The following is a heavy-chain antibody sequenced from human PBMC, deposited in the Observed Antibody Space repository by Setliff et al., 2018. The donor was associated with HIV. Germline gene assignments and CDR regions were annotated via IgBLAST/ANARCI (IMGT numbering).Heavy chain of an antibody. CDR2: MNPNSGNT. V-gene: IGHV1-8*01. D-gene: IGHD6-19*01. J-gene: IGHJ4*03. CDR1: GYTFTSYD. Sequence: ASVKVSCKASGYTFTSYDINWVRQATGQGLEWMGWMNPNSGNTGYVQKFQGRVTMTRNTSISTAYMELSSLRSEDTAVYYCARGQRIAVAGLYYFDSWGQGTMVTVSS. CDR3: ARGQRIAVAGLYYFDS.